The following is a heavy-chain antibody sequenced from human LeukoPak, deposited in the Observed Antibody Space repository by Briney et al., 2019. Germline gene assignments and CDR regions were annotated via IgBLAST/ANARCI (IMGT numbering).Heavy chain of an antibody. CDR3: AKETGDLWSPLDH. V-gene: IGHV3-23*01. D-gene: IGHD3-3*01. CDR1: GFTFSSYG. J-gene: IGHJ4*02. Sequence: GGSLRLSCAASGFTFSSYGTSWVRQAPGKGLQWVSSITGSGGSTYYADSVRGRFTISRDNSKNTLYLQMNSLRAEDTAIYYCAKETGDLWSPLDHWGQGTLVTVSS. CDR2: ITGSGGST.